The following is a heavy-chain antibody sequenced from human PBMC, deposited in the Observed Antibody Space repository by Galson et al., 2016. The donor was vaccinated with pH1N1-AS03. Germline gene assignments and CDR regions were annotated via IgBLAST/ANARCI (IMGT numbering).Heavy chain of an antibody. CDR3: ARRFSEFLVADISEAFDI. CDR2: IFHSGRT. V-gene: IGHV4-59*08. D-gene: IGHD3-3*01. Sequence: LSLTCTVSGGSVSSYYWSWIRQPPGKGLEWIGYIFHSGRTNSNPSLKSRVTISIDASTDQFSLELSSVTAADTSIYYCARRFSEFLVADISEAFDIWGPGTLVTVSS. CDR1: GGSVSSYY. J-gene: IGHJ3*02.